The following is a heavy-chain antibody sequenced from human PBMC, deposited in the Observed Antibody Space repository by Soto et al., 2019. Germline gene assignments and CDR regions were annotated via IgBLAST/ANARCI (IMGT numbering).Heavy chain of an antibody. CDR1: GFTFSSHW. V-gene: IGHV3-74*01. J-gene: IGHJ4*02. CDR2: INSEGSSR. Sequence: EVQLVESGGGSVQPGGSLRLRCAASGFTFSSHWMYWVRQAPGKGLFWVSRINSEGSSRRYADSVNGRFTVSRDNAKNTLYLQMNSLRAEDTAVYYCAREATYSSGRGTDVRGQGTLVIVSS. D-gene: IGHD3-22*01. CDR3: AREATYSSGRGTDV.